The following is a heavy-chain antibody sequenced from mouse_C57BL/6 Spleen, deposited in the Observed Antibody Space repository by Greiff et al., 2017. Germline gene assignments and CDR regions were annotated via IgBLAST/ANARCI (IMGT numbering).Heavy chain of an antibody. J-gene: IGHJ4*01. V-gene: IGHV1-55*01. CDR2: IYPGSGST. CDR1: GYTFTSYW. D-gene: IGHD1-1*01. CDR3: ARTGSYYCSSYDYAMDY. Sequence: VQLQQPGAELVKPGASVKMSCTASGYTFTSYWITWVKQRPGQGLEWIGDIYPGSGSTNYNEKFKSKATLTVDTSSSTAYMQLSSLTSEDSAVYYCARTGSYYCSSYDYAMDYWGQGTSVTVSS.